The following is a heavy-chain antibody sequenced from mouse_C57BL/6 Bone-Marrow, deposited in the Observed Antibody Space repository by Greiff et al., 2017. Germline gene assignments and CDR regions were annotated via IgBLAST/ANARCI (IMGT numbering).Heavy chain of an antibody. CDR3: ARRGNYDGYLYYYAMDY. V-gene: IGHV1-64*01. CDR2: IHPNSGST. J-gene: IGHJ4*01. CDR1: GYTFTSYW. D-gene: IGHD2-3*01. Sequence: HQHGAPLVKPGASVKLSCKASGYTFTSYWMHWVKQRPGQGLEWIGMIHPNSGSTNYNEKFKSKATLTVDKSSSTAYMQLSSLTSEDSAVYYCARRGNYDGYLYYYAMDYWGQGTSLTVSS.